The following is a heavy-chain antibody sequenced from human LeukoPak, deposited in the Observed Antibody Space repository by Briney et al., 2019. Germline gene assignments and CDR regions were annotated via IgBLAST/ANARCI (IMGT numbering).Heavy chain of an antibody. D-gene: IGHD3-16*02. CDR3: ARGYYDYVWGSYRRRDNWFDP. Sequence: SQTLSLTCTVSGGSISSSGYYWGWIRQPPGKGLEWIGIIYHSGRTDYNPSLKSRVTISVDTSKNQFSLKLSSVTAADTAVYYCARGYYDYVWGSYRRRDNWFDPWGQGTLVTVSS. CDR1: GGSISSSGYY. J-gene: IGHJ5*02. CDR2: IYHSGRT. V-gene: IGHV4-39*07.